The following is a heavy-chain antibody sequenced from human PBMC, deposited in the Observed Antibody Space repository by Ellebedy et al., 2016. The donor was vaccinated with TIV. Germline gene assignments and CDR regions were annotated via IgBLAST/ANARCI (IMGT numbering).Heavy chain of an antibody. V-gene: IGHV3-33*05. D-gene: IGHD2-21*02. CDR3: ARDRGVTWLDC. CDR2: ISSDGNNK. J-gene: IGHJ4*02. Sequence: PGGSLRLSCVASGLTFNSHGFHWARQAPGKGPEWVAFISSDGNNKYYADSVKGRFTVSRDRSDNTLYLQMNSLRVEDTAVYHCARDRGVTWLDCWGQGTLVTVSS. CDR1: GLTFNSHG.